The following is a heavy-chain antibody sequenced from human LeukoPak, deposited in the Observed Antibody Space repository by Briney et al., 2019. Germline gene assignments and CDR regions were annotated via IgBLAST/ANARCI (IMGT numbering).Heavy chain of an antibody. CDR3: ARDPDYSTDYYYYMDV. Sequence: PSETLSLTCTVSGGSISSGSYYWGWIGQPAGKDLKWMGRVYTCRSTNYTPSLKSRVTISVDQSKNQFSLKLSSVTAADTAVYYCARDPDYSTDYYYYMDVWGKGTTVTVSS. J-gene: IGHJ6*03. D-gene: IGHD4-11*01. CDR1: GGSISSGSYY. V-gene: IGHV4-61*02. CDR2: VYTCRST.